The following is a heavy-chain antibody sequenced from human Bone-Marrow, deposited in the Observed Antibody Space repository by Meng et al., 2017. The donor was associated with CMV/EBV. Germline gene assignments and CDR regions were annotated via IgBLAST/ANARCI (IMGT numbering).Heavy chain of an antibody. J-gene: IGHJ5*02. CDR2: IYSGGST. CDR1: RFTVSSNS. CDR3: ARVNRAAQYDWFDP. Sequence: ASRFTVSSNSMAWVRQPPGKGLEWVSSIYSGGSTYYADSVKGRFTISRDNSKNTLYLQMNSLAAEDTAIYYCARVNRAAQYDWFDPWGPGTLVTVSS. V-gene: IGHV3-53*01. D-gene: IGHD6-25*01.